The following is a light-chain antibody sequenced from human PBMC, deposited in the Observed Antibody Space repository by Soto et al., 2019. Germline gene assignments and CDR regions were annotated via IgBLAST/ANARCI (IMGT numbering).Light chain of an antibody. CDR3: SSHAGTNMV. CDR1: SSNIGSNY. CDR2: RNN. Sequence: QAVVTQPPSASGTPGQRVTISCSGSSSNIGSNYVYWYQQLPGTAPKLLTYRNNQRPSGVPDRFSGSKSGNTASLTVSGLQGEDEADYYCSSHAGTNMVFGGGTKLTVL. V-gene: IGLV1-47*01. J-gene: IGLJ2*01.